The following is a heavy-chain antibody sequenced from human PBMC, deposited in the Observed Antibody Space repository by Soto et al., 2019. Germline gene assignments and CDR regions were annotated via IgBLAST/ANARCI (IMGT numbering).Heavy chain of an antibody. CDR3: AKDGFSLSVNWFDP. D-gene: IGHD6-19*01. J-gene: IGHJ5*02. Sequence: GGSLRRSCAASGVTFSSYAMSWVRQAPGKGLEWVSAISGGGVDTYYADSVKGRFTISRNNSKNTLYLQMNSLRAEDTAVYYCAKDGFSLSVNWFDPWGQGTLVTVSS. CDR1: GVTFSSYA. CDR2: ISGGGVDT. V-gene: IGHV3-23*01.